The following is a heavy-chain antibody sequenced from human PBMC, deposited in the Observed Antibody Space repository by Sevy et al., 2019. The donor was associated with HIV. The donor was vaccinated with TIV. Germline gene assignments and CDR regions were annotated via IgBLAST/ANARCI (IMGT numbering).Heavy chain of an antibody. Sequence: SETLSLTCTVSGGSISRYYWSWIRQPPGKGLEWIGYIYYSGSTNYNPSLKSRVTISVDTSKNQFSLKLSSVTAADTAVYYCARSMAQGAAFDYWGQGTLVTVSS. CDR1: GGSISRYY. J-gene: IGHJ4*02. D-gene: IGHD3-10*01. CDR2: IYYSGST. CDR3: ARSMAQGAAFDY. V-gene: IGHV4-59*01.